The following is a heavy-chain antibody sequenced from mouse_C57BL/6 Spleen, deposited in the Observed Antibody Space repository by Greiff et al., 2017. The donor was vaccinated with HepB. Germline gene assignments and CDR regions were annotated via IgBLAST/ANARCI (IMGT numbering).Heavy chain of an antibody. Sequence: VQLQQSGPELVKPGASVKISCKASGYTFTDYYMNWVKQSHGKSLEWIGDINPNNGGTSYNQKFKGKATLTVDKSSSTAYMELRSLTSEDSAVYYCARPFYGRGFAYWGQGTLVTVSA. D-gene: IGHD1-1*01. CDR1: GYTFTDYY. J-gene: IGHJ3*01. CDR2: INPNNGGT. CDR3: ARPFYGRGFAY. V-gene: IGHV1-26*01.